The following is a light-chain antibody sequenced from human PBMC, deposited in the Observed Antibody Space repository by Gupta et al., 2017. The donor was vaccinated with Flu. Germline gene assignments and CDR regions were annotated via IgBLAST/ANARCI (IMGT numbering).Light chain of an antibody. J-gene: IGLJ2*01. Sequence: RVTITCALSSGSVSTTFYPRWDQQAPGQAPRMLVYDTNMRSAGVPYRFSGSILGHKAALTITGSQADDECYYHCALYMCNGVWGVGGGTKVTVL. CDR1: SGSVSTTFY. CDR2: DTN. V-gene: IGLV8-61*01. CDR3: ALYMCNGVWG.